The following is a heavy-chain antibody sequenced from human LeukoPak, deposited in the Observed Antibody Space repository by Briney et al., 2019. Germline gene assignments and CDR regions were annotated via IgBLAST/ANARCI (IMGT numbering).Heavy chain of an antibody. CDR1: GDSISSYY. D-gene: IGHD6-13*01. J-gene: IGHJ5*02. CDR2: IYYSGST. V-gene: IGHV4-59*12. CDR3: ARRRNSSSWYPNWFDP. Sequence: PSETLSLTCTVSGDSISSYYWSWIRQPPGKGLEWIGYIYYSGSTNYNPSLKSRVTISVDTSKNQFSLKLSSVTAADTAVYYCARRRNSSSWYPNWFDPWGQGTLVTVSS.